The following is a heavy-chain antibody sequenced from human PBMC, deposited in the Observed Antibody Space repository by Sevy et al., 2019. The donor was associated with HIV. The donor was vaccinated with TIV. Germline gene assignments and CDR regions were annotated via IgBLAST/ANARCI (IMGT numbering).Heavy chain of an antibody. J-gene: IGHJ6*03. CDR2: SRDKANSHTT. CDR1: GFTVSEHY. CDR3: ARGKDSGMAGYYYYYMDV. D-gene: IGHD5-18*01. V-gene: IGHV3-72*01. Sequence: GGSLRLSCAASGFTVSEHYMEWVRQAPGKGLEWVGRSRDKANSHTTEYVASVKGRFTISRDDSKNSLYLQMNSLKTEDTAVYYCARGKDSGMAGYYYYYMDVWGKGTTVTVSS.